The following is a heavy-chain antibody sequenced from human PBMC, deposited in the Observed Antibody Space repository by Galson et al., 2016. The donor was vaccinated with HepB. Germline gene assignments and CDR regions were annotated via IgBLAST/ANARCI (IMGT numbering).Heavy chain of an antibody. CDR2: IDWEDDK. V-gene: IGHV2-70*01. CDR3: ARNEATNHYYGMDV. J-gene: IGHJ6*02. CDR1: GFSLSTSGMC. D-gene: IGHD5-12*01. Sequence: PALVKPTQTLTPTCAFSGFSLSTSGMCVSWIRQPPGKALEWLALIDWEDDKYYSTSLETRLTISKETSQNPVVLTMTNMDPVDTATYYCARNEATNHYYGMDVWGQGTTVTVSS.